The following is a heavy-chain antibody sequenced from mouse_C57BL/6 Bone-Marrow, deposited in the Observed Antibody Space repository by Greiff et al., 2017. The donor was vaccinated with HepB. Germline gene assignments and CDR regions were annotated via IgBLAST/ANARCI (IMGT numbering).Heavy chain of an antibody. D-gene: IGHD1-1*01. J-gene: IGHJ2*01. CDR1: GYTFTSYW. V-gene: IGHV1-69*01. Sequence: VQLQQPGAELVMPGASVKLSCKASGYTFTSYWMHWVKQRPGQGLEWIGEIDPSVSYTNYNQKFKGKSTLTVDKSSSTAYMQPSSLTSEDSAVYYCARGTTVDYWGQGTTLTVSS. CDR2: IDPSVSYT. CDR3: ARGTTVDY.